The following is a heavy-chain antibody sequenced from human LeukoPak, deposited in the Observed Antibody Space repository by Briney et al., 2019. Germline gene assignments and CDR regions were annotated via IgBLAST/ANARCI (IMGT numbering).Heavy chain of an antibody. CDR3: ARGPIAAAPDY. CDR1: GYSISSGYY. V-gene: IGHV4-38-2*02. D-gene: IGHD6-13*01. Sequence: SETLSLTCTVSGYSISSGYYWGWIRQPPGKGLEWIGEINHSGSTNYNPSLKSRVTISVDTSKNQFSLKLSSVTAADTAVYYCARGPIAAAPDYWGQGTLVTVSS. CDR2: INHSGST. J-gene: IGHJ4*02.